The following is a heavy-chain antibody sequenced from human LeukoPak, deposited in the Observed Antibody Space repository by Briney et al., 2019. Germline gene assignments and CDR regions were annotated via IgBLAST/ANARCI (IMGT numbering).Heavy chain of an antibody. CDR2: IYYSGST. D-gene: IGHD6-19*01. CDR1: GGSISSSSYY. J-gene: IGHJ5*02. Sequence: SETLSLTCTVSGGSISSSSYYWSWIRQPPGKGLEWIGYIYYSGSTNYNPSLKSRVTISVDTSKNQFSLKLSSVTAAGTAVYYCARDLSGGSIAVAGTGFDPWGQGTLVTVSS. V-gene: IGHV4-61*01. CDR3: ARDLSGGSIAVAGTGFDP.